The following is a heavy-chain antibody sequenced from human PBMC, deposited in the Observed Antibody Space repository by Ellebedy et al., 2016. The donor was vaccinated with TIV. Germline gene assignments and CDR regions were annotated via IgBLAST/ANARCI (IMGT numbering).Heavy chain of an antibody. CDR3: ANHYCSSTSCSMGGAYYYYYYGMDV. CDR1: GFTFGSYP. D-gene: IGHD2-2*01. Sequence: GGSLRLSXAASGFTFGSYPMHWVRQAPGKGLEWLAFISYDGSDKYYADSVKGRFTISRDNSKNTLYLQMNSLRAEDTAVYYCANHYCSSTSCSMGGAYYYYYYGMDVWGQGTTVTVSS. V-gene: IGHV3-30*04. CDR2: ISYDGSDK. J-gene: IGHJ6*02.